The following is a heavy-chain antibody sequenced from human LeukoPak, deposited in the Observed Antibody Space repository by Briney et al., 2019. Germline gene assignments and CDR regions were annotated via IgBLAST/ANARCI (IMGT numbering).Heavy chain of an antibody. D-gene: IGHD2-21*01. CDR3: ARSSVDWYFDL. J-gene: IGHJ2*01. CDR2: VNPNSGGT. Sequence: ASVKVSCKASGYTFTGYYMHWVRQAPGQGVEWMGWVNPNSGGTNYAQNFQGRVTMTWDTSISTVYLELSRLTSDDTAVYYCARSSVDWYFDLWGRGTPLSVSS. CDR1: GYTFTGYY. V-gene: IGHV1-2*02.